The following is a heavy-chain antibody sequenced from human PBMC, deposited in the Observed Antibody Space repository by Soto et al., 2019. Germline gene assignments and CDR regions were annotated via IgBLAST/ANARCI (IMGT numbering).Heavy chain of an antibody. J-gene: IGHJ5*02. CDR3: ARGRFRRTWFDA. CDR2: MNPDSGNT. D-gene: IGHD3-16*01. CDR1: GYTFTNYD. Sequence: QVQLVQSGAEVKKPGASVKVSCKASGYTFTNYDIHWVRQATGQGLAWMGWMNPDSGNTGQSKQFQGRVTMTRDTSISTAYMEMSSLRSVDTAVYYCARGRFRRTWFDAWGQGTLVTVSS. V-gene: IGHV1-8*01.